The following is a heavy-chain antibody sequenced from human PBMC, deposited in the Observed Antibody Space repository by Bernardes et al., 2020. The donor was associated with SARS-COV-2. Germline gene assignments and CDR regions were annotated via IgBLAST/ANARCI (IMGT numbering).Heavy chain of an antibody. Sequence: GGSLRLSRAASGLTFSNYGIHWVRQAPGKGLEWVALVSYDGSNKYYAESVKGRFTISRDNSKNTLYLQMNSLRAEDTAVYYCAKELVRATLSGMDVWGPGTTVTVSS. J-gene: IGHJ6*02. V-gene: IGHV3-30*18. D-gene: IGHD1-26*01. CDR2: VSYDGSNK. CDR1: GLTFSNYG. CDR3: AKELVRATLSGMDV.